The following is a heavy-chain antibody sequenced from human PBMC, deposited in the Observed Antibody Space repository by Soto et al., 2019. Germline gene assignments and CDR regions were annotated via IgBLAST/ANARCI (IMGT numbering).Heavy chain of an antibody. J-gene: IGHJ3*01. D-gene: IGHD3-3*02. CDR2: IGGGDDI. V-gene: IGHV3-23*01. Sequence: PGGSLRLSCEASGFTFSNYAMAWVRQTPGEGPEWVSTIGGGDDIFYAESVQGRFIISRDDSRSTMYLQMDNLRVEDTAIYFCAKDSISYNGIYDAFDVWSQGTVVTVSS. CDR3: AKDSISYNGIYDAFDV. CDR1: GFTFSNYA.